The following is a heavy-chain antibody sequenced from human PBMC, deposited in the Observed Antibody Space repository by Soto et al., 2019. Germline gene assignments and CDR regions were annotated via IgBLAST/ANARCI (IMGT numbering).Heavy chain of an antibody. J-gene: IGHJ4*02. CDR3: AAGPDNSSLDY. CDR1: GGSVSNGDYY. CDR2: IYYSGTT. D-gene: IGHD4-4*01. Sequence: QVQLQESGPGLVKPSQTLSLTCTVSGGSVSNGDYYCTWIRQPPGKGLEWIGYIYYSGTTYYNPSLKSRVNISLDRSKNQFSLNLNSVTAADTAVYYCAAGPDNSSLDYWGQGSLVIVSS. V-gene: IGHV4-30-4*01.